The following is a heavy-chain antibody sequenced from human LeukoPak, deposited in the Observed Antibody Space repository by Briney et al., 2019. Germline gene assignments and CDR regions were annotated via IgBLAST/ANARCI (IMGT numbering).Heavy chain of an antibody. J-gene: IGHJ4*02. CDR1: GYTFTGYY. Sequence: SVKVSCKASGYTFTGYYMHWVRQAPGQGLEWMGWINPNSGGTNYAQKFQGRVTMTRDTSISTAYMELSRLRSDDTAVYYCARVTDGVGAITPFDYWGQGTLVTVSS. CDR2: INPNSGGT. CDR3: ARVTDGVGAITPFDY. D-gene: IGHD1-26*01. V-gene: IGHV1-2*02.